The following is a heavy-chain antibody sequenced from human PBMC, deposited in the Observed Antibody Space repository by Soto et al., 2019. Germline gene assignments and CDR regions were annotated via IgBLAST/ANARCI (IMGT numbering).Heavy chain of an antibody. CDR1: GGSISSGGYY. V-gene: IGHV4-31*03. CDR3: ARGAGKQQLVLGGAFDI. CDR2: IYYSGST. D-gene: IGHD6-13*01. Sequence: PSEALSLTCTVSGGSISSGGYYWSWIRQHPGKGLEWIGYIYYSGSTYYNPSLKSRVTISVDTSKNQFSLKLSSVTAADTAVYYCARGAGKQQLVLGGAFDIWGQGTMVTVSS. J-gene: IGHJ3*02.